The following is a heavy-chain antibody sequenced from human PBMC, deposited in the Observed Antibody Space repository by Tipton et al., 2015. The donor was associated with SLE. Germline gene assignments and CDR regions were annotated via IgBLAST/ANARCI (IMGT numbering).Heavy chain of an antibody. V-gene: IGHV4-4*07. CDR3: ARRWLGDSGAFDI. J-gene: IGHJ3*02. CDR1: GVSISSYY. D-gene: IGHD3-10*01. CDR2: IYTNENT. Sequence: LRLSCTVSGVSISSYYLSWIRRSAGGGLEWVWRIYTNENTNYNPSLKSRVTMSVDTSKNQFSLKLSSVTAADTAVYYCARRWLGDSGAFDIWGQGTMITVCS.